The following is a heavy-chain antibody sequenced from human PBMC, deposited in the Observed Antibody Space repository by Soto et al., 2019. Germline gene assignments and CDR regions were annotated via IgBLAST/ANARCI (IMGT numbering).Heavy chain of an antibody. V-gene: IGHV1-3*04. CDR2: INTGNGNT. CDR3: ARMQVPAVGMVVWFDP. J-gene: IGHJ5*02. D-gene: IGHD6-13*01. Sequence: ASVKVSCKTSGYTFTSYSMHWVLQAPGQRLEWMGWINTGNGNTRYSQKFQGRITITMDASASTVYMELSSLRSEDTAVYYCARMQVPAVGMVVWFDPWGQGTLVTVSS. CDR1: GYTFTSYS.